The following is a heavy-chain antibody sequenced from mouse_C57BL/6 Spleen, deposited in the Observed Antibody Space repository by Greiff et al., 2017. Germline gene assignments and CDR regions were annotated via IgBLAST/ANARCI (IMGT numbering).Heavy chain of an antibody. V-gene: IGHV14-4*01. J-gene: IGHJ4*01. Sequence: VQLQQSGAELVRPGASVKLSCTASGFNIKDDYMHWVKQRPEQGLEWIGWIDPENGDTEYASKFQGKATITADTSSNTAYLQLSSLTSEDTAVDYCTTSHYDYEAMDYWGQGTSVTVSS. D-gene: IGHD1-1*02. CDR3: TTSHYDYEAMDY. CDR2: IDPENGDT. CDR1: GFNIKDDY.